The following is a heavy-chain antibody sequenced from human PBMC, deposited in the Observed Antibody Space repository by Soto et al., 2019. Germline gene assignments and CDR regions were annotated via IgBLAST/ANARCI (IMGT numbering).Heavy chain of an antibody. V-gene: IGHV3-33*01. Sequence: QVQLVESGGSVVQPGRSLRLSCAASGFTFSSYGMHWVRQAPGKGLEWVAVIWYDGSNKYYADSVKGRFTISRDNSKNTLYLQMNSLRAEDTAVYYCARDPLIPGIAAADSYYFDYWGQGTLVTVSS. CDR2: IWYDGSNK. J-gene: IGHJ4*02. CDR3: ARDPLIPGIAAADSYYFDY. CDR1: GFTFSSYG. D-gene: IGHD6-13*01.